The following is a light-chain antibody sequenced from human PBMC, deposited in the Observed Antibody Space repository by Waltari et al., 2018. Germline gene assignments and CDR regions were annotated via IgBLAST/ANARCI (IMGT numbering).Light chain of an antibody. V-gene: IGLV3-1*01. CDR1: KLGQKY. CDR3: QAWDSRTAV. J-gene: IGLJ2*01. CDR2: QDR. Sequence: SYELTQPPSVSVSPGQTATITCSGEKLGQKYACWYQQEPGQSPVLVIYQDRQWPSGIPALFSGANSGSTATLTISGTRAVDEADYYCQAWDSRTAVFGGGTKLTVL.